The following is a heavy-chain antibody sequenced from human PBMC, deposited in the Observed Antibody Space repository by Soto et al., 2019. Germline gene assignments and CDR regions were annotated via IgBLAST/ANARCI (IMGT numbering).Heavy chain of an antibody. Sequence: TSETLSLTCAVYGGSFSGYYWSWIRQPPGKGLEWIGEINHSGSTNYNPSLKSRVTISVDTSKNQFSLKLSSVTDADTAVYYCARGGSSSWATYRSAGYGMDVWGQGTTVTVS. J-gene: IGHJ6*02. CDR3: ARGGSSSWATYRSAGYGMDV. CDR1: GGSFSGYY. V-gene: IGHV4-34*01. D-gene: IGHD6-13*01. CDR2: INHSGST.